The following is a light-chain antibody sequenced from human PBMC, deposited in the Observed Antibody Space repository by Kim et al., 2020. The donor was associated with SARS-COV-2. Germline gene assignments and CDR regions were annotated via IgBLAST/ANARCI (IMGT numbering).Light chain of an antibody. Sequence: LSPGETATLSCRASESVSSYLDWYKQKPGQAPRLFIYNAPHMATVIPARFSGSGYGTDFTLTISSLEPQDVAVYYSQHRINWPLTFVGGTKVDIK. V-gene: IGKV3-11*01. CDR2: NAP. CDR1: ESVSSY. CDR3: QHRINWPLT. J-gene: IGKJ4*01.